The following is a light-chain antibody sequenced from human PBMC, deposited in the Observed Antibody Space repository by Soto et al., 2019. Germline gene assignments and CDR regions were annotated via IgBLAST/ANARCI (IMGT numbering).Light chain of an antibody. J-gene: IGKJ1*01. V-gene: IGKV1-5*03. CDR2: KAS. Sequence: DIQRPQSPSSLSASVGDRVTITCRASQSIGGWLAWYQQKPGKAPRLLIYKASTLEIGVPSRFSGSGSGTEFTLTISSLQPDDVATYYCQQYNDHSWTFGQGTQVDIK. CDR1: QSIGGW. CDR3: QQYNDHSWT.